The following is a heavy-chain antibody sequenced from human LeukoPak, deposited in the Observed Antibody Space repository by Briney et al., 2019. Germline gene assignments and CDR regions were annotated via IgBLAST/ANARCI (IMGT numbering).Heavy chain of an antibody. D-gene: IGHD1/OR15-1a*01. V-gene: IGHV3-23*01. J-gene: IGHJ4*02. CDR1: GFTFSSYA. Sequence: PGGSLRLSCAASGFTFSSYAMSWVRQAPGKGLEWVSAISGSGGSTYYADSVKGRFTISRDNSKDTLYLQMNSLRVEDTAIYYCAKESGATWNIDSWGQGTLVTVSS. CDR3: AKESGATWNIDS. CDR2: ISGSGGST.